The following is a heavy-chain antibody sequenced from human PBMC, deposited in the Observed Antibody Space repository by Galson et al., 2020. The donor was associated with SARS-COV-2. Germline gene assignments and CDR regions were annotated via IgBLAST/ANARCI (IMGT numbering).Heavy chain of an antibody. D-gene: IGHD3-3*01. J-gene: IGHJ4*02. Sequence: HGESLKISCKGSGYSFTSYWIGWVRQMPGKGLEWMGIIYPSDSDTRYSPSFQGQVTISADKSISTAYLQWSSLKAPDTAMYYCAMNGHPGLSYYDFWSGYYSLNFDYWGQVTLVTVSS. CDR2: IYPSDSDT. V-gene: IGHV5-51*01. CDR3: AMNGHPGLSYYDFWSGYYSLNFDY. CDR1: GYSFTSYW.